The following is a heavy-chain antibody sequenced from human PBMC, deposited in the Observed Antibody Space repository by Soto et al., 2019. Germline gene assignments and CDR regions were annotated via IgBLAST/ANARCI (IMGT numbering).Heavy chain of an antibody. V-gene: IGHV3-48*02. CDR1: GFTFSSYS. CDR2: ISRSSNTI. CDR3: ARGGPREQLFFSYYSYAMDV. D-gene: IGHD6-13*01. Sequence: GGSLRLCCAASGFTFSSYSIYLVRLAPGKGLEWVSYISRSSNTIYDADAVEGRFTISSDNAKNSLYRQMNSLRDQDTAVYYCARGGPREQLFFSYYSYAMDVCSLGTTVTVS. J-gene: IGHJ6*02.